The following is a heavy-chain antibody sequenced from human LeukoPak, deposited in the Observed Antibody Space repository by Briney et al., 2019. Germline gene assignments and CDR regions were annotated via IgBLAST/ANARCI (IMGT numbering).Heavy chain of an antibody. Sequence: GGSLRLSCAASGFTFSSYAMSWVRQAPGKGLEWVSAISGSGGSTYYADSVKGRFTISRDNSKNTLYLQMNSLGAEDTAVYYCAKGGYYGSGSYLSPNWFDPWGQGTLVTVSS. CDR1: GFTFSSYA. CDR2: ISGSGGST. CDR3: AKGGYYGSGSYLSPNWFDP. V-gene: IGHV3-23*01. D-gene: IGHD3-10*01. J-gene: IGHJ5*02.